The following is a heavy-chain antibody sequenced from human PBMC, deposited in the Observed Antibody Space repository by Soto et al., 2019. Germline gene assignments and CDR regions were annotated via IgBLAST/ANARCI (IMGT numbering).Heavy chain of an antibody. J-gene: IGHJ4*02. D-gene: IGHD6-6*01. CDR1: GYSFTDYW. CDR2: IYPGDSDT. Sequence: GESLNISCKASGYSFTDYWIGWVRQMPGKSLEWMGIIYPGDSDTKYSPSFQGQVTMSADKSISTAYLQWNSLKASDTAMYYCARDGLSSSSSFDYWGQGTLVTVSS. V-gene: IGHV5-51*01. CDR3: ARDGLSSSSSFDY.